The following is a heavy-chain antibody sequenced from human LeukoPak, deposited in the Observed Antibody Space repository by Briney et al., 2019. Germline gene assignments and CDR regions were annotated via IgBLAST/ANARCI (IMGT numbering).Heavy chain of an antibody. V-gene: IGHV3-23*01. J-gene: IGHJ4*02. Sequence: GGSLRLSCAASGFTFNNSAMSWVRQTPGTGLEWVATISGPGTDTYYTDSVKGRLTISRDNSKNTLYLQMNSLRSEDTAVYYCASLPTGTNKGLNYWGQGTLVTVSS. CDR3: ASLPTGTNKGLNY. CDR2: ISGPGTDT. D-gene: IGHD1-14*01. CDR1: GFTFNNSA.